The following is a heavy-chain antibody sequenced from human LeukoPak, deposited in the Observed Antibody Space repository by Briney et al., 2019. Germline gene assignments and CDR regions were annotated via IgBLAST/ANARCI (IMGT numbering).Heavy chain of an antibody. Sequence: SETLSLTCTVSGGSISSYYWSWIRQPAGKGLEWIGRIYTSGSTNYNPSLKSRVTMSVDTSKNQFSLKLSSVTAADTAVCYCARDTYHYGSGSLFDYWGQGTLVTVSS. D-gene: IGHD3-10*01. CDR2: IYTSGST. CDR1: GGSISSYY. CDR3: ARDTYHYGSGSLFDY. J-gene: IGHJ4*02. V-gene: IGHV4-4*07.